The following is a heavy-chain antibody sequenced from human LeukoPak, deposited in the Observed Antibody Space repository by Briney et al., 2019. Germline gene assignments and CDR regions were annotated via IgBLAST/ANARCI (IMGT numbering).Heavy chain of an antibody. CDR1: GGSFSGYY. Sequence: SETLSLTCAVYGGSFSGYYWSWIRQPPGKGLEWIGEINHSGSTYYNPSLKSRVTISVDRSKNQFSLKLSSVTAADTAVYYCARESEGSGSFDYWGQGTLVTVSS. CDR3: ARESEGSGSFDY. J-gene: IGHJ4*02. V-gene: IGHV4-34*01. CDR2: INHSGST. D-gene: IGHD3-10*01.